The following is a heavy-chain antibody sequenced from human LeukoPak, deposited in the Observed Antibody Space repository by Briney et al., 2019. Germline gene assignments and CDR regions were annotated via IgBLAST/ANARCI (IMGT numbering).Heavy chain of an antibody. CDR3: ARENPTMVRGGDYFDY. V-gene: IGHV4-59*01. J-gene: IGHJ4*02. CDR2: IYYSGST. D-gene: IGHD3-10*01. CDR1: GGSISSYY. Sequence: SETLSLTCTVSGGSISSYYWSWIRQPPGKGLEWIGYIYYSGSTNYNPSLKSRVTISVDTSKNQFSLKLSSVTAADTAVYYCARENPTMVRGGDYFDYWGQGTLVTVSS.